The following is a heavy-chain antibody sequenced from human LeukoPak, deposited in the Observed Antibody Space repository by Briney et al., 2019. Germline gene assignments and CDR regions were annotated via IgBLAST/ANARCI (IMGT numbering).Heavy chain of an antibody. CDR2: INLDGSER. Sequence: GGSLRLSCAVSGFTFDSYTMYWVRQAPGKGLEWVANINLDGSERFYVDFVKGRFTISRDNADNSMYLQMNSLRAEDTAVYYCGRVIAGAIDYWGQGTLVTVSS. J-gene: IGHJ4*02. D-gene: IGHD6-13*01. V-gene: IGHV3-7*01. CDR3: GRVIAGAIDY. CDR1: GFTFDSYT.